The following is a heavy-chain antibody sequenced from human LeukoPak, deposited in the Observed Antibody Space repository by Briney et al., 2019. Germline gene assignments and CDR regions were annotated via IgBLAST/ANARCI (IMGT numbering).Heavy chain of an antibody. V-gene: IGHV3-48*02. J-gene: IGHJ2*01. CDR2: ISSSSSTI. Sequence: PGGSLRLSCAASGFTFSNYSMNWVRQAPGKGLEWVSYISSSSSTIYYADSVKGRFTISRDNAKNSLYLQMNSLRDEDTAVYYCAPGGGSSWYSYFNLWGRGTLVTVSS. CDR1: GFTFSNYS. CDR3: APGGGSSWYSYFNL. D-gene: IGHD6-13*01.